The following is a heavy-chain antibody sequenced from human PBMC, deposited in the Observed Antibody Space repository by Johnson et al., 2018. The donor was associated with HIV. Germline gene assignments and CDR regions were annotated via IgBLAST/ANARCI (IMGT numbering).Heavy chain of an antibody. Sequence: VQLVESGGGLVQPGGSLRLSCVDSEIIFRNYWMSWVRQAPGKGLEWVANIKQDGSEKYYVDSVKGRFTISRDNAKKSLYLQMNRLRAEDTAVYYCARDSTPWGGDYVGYGFDIWGQGTMVTVSS. CDR1: EIIFRNYW. V-gene: IGHV3-7*01. CDR2: IKQDGSEK. D-gene: IGHD4-17*01. J-gene: IGHJ3*02. CDR3: ARDSTPWGGDYVGYGFDI.